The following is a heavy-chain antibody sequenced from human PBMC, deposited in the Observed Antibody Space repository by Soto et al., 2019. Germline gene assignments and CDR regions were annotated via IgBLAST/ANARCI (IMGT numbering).Heavy chain of an antibody. CDR3: ARFPEFNDYSNYYYYYSMDV. CDR2: IYSGGST. D-gene: IGHD4-4*01. V-gene: IGHV3-53*01. J-gene: IGHJ6*03. CDR1: GFTVSSNY. Sequence: GGSLRLSCAASGFTVSSNYMSWVRQAPGKGLEWVSVIYSGGSTYYADSVKGRFTISRDNSKNTLYLQMNRLRAEDTAVYYCARFPEFNDYSNYYYYYSMDVWVKGTTVTVSS.